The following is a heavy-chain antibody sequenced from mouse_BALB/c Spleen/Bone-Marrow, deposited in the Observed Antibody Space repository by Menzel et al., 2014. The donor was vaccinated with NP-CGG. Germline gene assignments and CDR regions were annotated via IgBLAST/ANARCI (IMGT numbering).Heavy chain of an antibody. V-gene: IGHV1-82*01. CDR2: IYPGDGDT. Sequence: QVQLQQSGLELVKPGASVKISCKASGYAFSSSWMNWVKQRPGQGLEWSGRIYPGDGDTNYNGKFKGKATLTVDKSSGTDCIQFSSLTSVDSAVYFCEKDYYGGKYEYWGQCTPLTISS. D-gene: IGHD1-1*01. J-gene: IGHJ2*01. CDR3: EKDYYGGKYEY. CDR1: GYAFSSSW.